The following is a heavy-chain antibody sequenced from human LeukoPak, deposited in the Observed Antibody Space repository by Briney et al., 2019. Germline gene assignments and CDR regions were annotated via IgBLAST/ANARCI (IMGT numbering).Heavy chain of an antibody. CDR1: GVSVSSVTYY. CDR3: ARHRIAVAGENFDY. CDR2: LNSGGNT. V-gene: IGHV4-39*01. J-gene: IGHJ4*02. D-gene: IGHD6-19*01. Sequence: SSETLSLTCTVSGVSVSSVTYYWGWIRRPPGRGLEWIGTLNSGGNTYYNPFLRSRVTMSADTSKNRFSLKLSSVTAADSAVYYCARHRIAVAGENFDYWGRGTLVTVSS.